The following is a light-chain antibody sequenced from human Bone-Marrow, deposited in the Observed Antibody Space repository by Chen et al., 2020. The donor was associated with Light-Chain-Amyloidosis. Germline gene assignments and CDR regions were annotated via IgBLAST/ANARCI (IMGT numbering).Light chain of an antibody. CDR1: NIGSTS. V-gene: IGLV3-21*02. CDR3: QVWDRSSDRPV. CDR2: DDS. Sequence: SYVLTQPSSGSVAPGQTATIACWGNNIGSTSVHWYQQTPGQAPLLVVYDDSDRPSGIPERLSGSNSGNTATLTISRVEAGEEADYYCQVWDRSSDRPVFGGGTKLTVL. J-gene: IGLJ3*02.